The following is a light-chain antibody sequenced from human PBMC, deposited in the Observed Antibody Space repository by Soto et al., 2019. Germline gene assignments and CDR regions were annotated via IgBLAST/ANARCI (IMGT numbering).Light chain of an antibody. CDR2: AAS. CDR3: QQSYSTYSWT. J-gene: IGKJ1*01. Sequence: DIPMTQSPSSLSASVGDTVTITCRASQSISSYLNWYQQKPGKAPKLLIYAASSLQSGVPSRFSGRGSGTEFTLSISSLQPEDVATYYCQQSYSTYSWTFGQGTKVEIK. V-gene: IGKV1-39*01. CDR1: QSISSY.